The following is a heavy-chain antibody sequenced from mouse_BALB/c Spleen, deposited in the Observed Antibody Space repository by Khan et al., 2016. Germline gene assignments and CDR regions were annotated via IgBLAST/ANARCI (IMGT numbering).Heavy chain of an antibody. D-gene: IGHD2-1*01. CDR1: GFSLSRYS. CDR3: ARNGKLYFDV. CDR2: IWSGGNT. V-gene: IGHV2-6-4*01. J-gene: IGHJ1*01. Sequence: QVQLKQSGPGLVAPSQSLSITCTVSGFSLSRYSVNWVRQPPGKGLEWLGMIWSGGNTDYNSALKSRLNITKDNSKSQVFLKMNSLQADDTAMYYCARNGKLYFDVWGAGTTVTVSS.